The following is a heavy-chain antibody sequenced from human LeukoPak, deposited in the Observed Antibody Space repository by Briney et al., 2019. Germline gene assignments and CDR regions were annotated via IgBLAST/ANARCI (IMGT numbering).Heavy chain of an antibody. J-gene: IGHJ5*02. CDR3: ARDYDSSGYDYYDFRFDP. V-gene: IGHV4-4*07. CDR1: GGSISSYY. D-gene: IGHD3-22*01. Sequence: SETLSLTCTVSGGSISSYYWSWIRQPAGKGLEWIGRIYSSGSTNYNPSLKSRVTMSVDTSKNQFSLKLSSVTAADTAVYYCARDYDSSGYDYYDFRFDPWGQGTLVTVSS. CDR2: IYSSGST.